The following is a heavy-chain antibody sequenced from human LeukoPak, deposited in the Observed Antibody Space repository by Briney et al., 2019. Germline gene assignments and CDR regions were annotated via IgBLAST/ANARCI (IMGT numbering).Heavy chain of an antibody. CDR2: IYYSGST. J-gene: IGHJ3*02. Sequence: SETLSLTCTVSGGAISGRRDYWGWIRQPPGKGLERIASIYYSGSTHYNPSLKSRVTISVDTSRNQFSLELRTATAADSAIYYCARNVSRGEPGGAFDIWGQGTMVTVSS. CDR3: ARNVSRGEPGGAFDI. V-gene: IGHV4-39*01. CDR1: GGAISGRRDY. D-gene: IGHD3-16*01.